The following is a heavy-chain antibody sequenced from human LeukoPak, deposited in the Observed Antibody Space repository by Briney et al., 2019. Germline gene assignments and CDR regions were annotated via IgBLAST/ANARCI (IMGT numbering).Heavy chain of an antibody. J-gene: IGHJ3*02. CDR2: IYYSGST. V-gene: IGHV4-30-4*08. D-gene: IGHD2-21*01. Sequence: SETLSLTRTVSGGSISSGDYYWSWIRQPPGKGLEWIGYIYYSGSTYYNPSLKSRVTISVDTSKNQFSLKLSSVTAADTAVYYCARDASDHDAFDIWGQGTMVTVSS. CDR1: GGSISSGDYY. CDR3: ARDASDHDAFDI.